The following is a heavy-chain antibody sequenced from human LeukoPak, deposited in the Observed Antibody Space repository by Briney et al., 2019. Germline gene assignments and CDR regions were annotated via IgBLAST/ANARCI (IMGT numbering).Heavy chain of an antibody. CDR1: GFAFSSYA. V-gene: IGHV3-23*01. D-gene: IGHD3-9*01. J-gene: IGHJ4*02. CDR3: AKRSGDWLLYRYFDY. Sequence: PGGSLRLSCAASGFAFSSYAMSWVRQAPGKGLEWVSAISGSGGSTYYTDSVKGRFTISRDNSKNTLYLQMNSLRADDTAVYYCAKRSGDWLLYRYFDYWGQGTLVTVSS. CDR2: ISGSGGST.